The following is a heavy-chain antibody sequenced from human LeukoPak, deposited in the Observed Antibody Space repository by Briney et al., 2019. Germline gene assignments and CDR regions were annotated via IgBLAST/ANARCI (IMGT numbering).Heavy chain of an antibody. V-gene: IGHV3-30*18. J-gene: IGHJ6*02. CDR2: ISYDGSNK. D-gene: IGHD3-22*01. Sequence: GGSLRLSRAASGFTFSSIGMHWVRQAPGKGLEWVAVISYDGSNKYYADSVKGRFTISRDNSKNRLYLQMNSLRAEDTAVYYCGKDRLYYYDSSGYYYYYGMDVWGQGTTVTVSS. CDR3: GKDRLYYYDSSGYYYYYGMDV. CDR1: GFTFSSIG.